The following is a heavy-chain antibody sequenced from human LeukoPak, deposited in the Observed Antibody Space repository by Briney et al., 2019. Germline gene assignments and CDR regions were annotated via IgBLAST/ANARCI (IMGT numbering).Heavy chain of an antibody. D-gene: IGHD5-12*01. CDR2: IYPSDSDT. V-gene: IGHV5-51*01. CDR1: GYSFTNYW. Sequence: GESLKISCMGSGYSFTNYWIGWVRQVPGSGLEWMGVIYPSDSDTRYSPSFQGQVTISADKSIDTAYLQWSSLKASDTAMYYCARQRDSGFDFDSWGQGTLSPSPQ. CDR3: ARQRDSGFDFDS. J-gene: IGHJ4*02.